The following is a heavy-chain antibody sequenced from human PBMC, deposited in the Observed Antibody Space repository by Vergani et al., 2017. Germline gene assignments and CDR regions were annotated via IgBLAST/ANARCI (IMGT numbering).Heavy chain of an antibody. J-gene: IGHJ4*02. D-gene: IGHD6-19*01. CDR1: GFTFSSYS. Sequence: EVQLVESGGGLVKPGGSLRLSCAASGFTFSSYSMNWVRQAPGKGLEWVSSISSSSSTRYNADSGKGRFTISRDNAKNSLYLQMNSLRAADTAVYCCATYSSGWKFDYWGQGTLVTVSS. V-gene: IGHV3-21*01. CDR2: ISSSSSTR. CDR3: ATYSSGWKFDY.